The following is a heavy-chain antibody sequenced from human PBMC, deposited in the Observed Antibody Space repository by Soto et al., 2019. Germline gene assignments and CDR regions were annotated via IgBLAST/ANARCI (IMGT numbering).Heavy chain of an antibody. D-gene: IGHD5-18*01. J-gene: IGHJ4*02. CDR1: GGIFSTYA. Sequence: QVQLVQSGAEVKKPGSSVKVSCRASGGIFSTYAINWVRQAPGQGLEWMGGIIPLFGTANYAQKLQGRVTISADESAHIAYMELSSLRSEDTAVYYCARVSGTGGYTYGLDYWGQGTLVTVSS. CDR2: IIPLFGTA. V-gene: IGHV1-69*01. CDR3: ARVSGTGGYTYGLDY.